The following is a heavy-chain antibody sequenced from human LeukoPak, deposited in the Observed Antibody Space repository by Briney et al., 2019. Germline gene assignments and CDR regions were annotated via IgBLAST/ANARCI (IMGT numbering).Heavy chain of an antibody. CDR3: ARGYYYHSSGPFDY. CDR2: ITTTGGYT. D-gene: IGHD3-22*01. Sequence: GGSLRLSCAASGFTFSSYAMSWVRQAPGKGLEWVSAITTTGGYTYYADSVKGRFTISRDNSKNTLYLQMNSLRAEDTAVCFCARGYYYHSSGPFDYWGQGTLVTVSS. J-gene: IGHJ4*02. V-gene: IGHV3-23*01. CDR1: GFTFSSYA.